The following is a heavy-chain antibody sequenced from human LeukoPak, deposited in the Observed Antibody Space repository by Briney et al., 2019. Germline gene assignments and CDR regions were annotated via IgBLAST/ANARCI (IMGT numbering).Heavy chain of an antibody. CDR3: ARDPTGSIDY. D-gene: IGHD3-9*01. Sequence: GGSLRLSCAASGFAFNFYAMSWVRQAPGKGLQWVSTINANGINTYYEDSVRGRFTISRDNAKNTLYLQMNSLRAEDTAVYYCARDPTGSIDYWGQGTLVTVSS. CDR2: INANGINT. CDR1: GFAFNFYA. J-gene: IGHJ4*02. V-gene: IGHV3-23*01.